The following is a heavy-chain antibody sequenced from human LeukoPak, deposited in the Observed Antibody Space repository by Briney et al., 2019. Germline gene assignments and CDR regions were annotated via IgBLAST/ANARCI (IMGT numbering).Heavy chain of an antibody. D-gene: IGHD1-26*01. CDR2: INWNGGST. V-gene: IGHV3-20*01. CDR1: GFTFHDYD. Sequence: GGSLRLSCAASGFTFHDYDMSWVRHAPGKGLEWVSGINWNGGSTGYADSVKGRFTISRDNAKNSLYLQMNSLRAEDTALYHCARDLKGSGSSNAWFDPWGQGTLVTVSS. CDR3: ARDLKGSGSSNAWFDP. J-gene: IGHJ5*02.